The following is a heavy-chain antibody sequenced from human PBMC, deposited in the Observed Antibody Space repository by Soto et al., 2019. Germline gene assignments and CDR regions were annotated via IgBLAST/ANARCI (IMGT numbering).Heavy chain of an antibody. J-gene: IGHJ5*02. CDR2: INPNSGGT. CDR3: ARTSHGEAAVGFDP. D-gene: IGHD6-13*01. V-gene: IGHV1-2*02. Sequence: AASVKVSCKASGYTFTGYYMHWVRQAPGQGLEWMGWINPNSGGTNYAQKFQGRVTMTRDTSISTAYMELSRLRSDDTAVYYCARTSHGEAAVGFDPWGQGTLVTVSS. CDR1: GYTFTGYY.